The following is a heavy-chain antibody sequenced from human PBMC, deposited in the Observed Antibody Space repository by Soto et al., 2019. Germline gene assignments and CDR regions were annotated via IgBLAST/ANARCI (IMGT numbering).Heavy chain of an antibody. D-gene: IGHD2-2*02. V-gene: IGHV4-31*03. CDR1: GGSISSGGYY. J-gene: IGHJ4*02. CDR2: IYYSGST. Sequence: QVQLQESGPGLVKPSQTLSLTCTVSGGSISSGGYYWSWIRQHPGKGLEWIGYIYYSGSTYYNPSLKSRVTISVDTSKNQFSPKLSSVTAADTAVYYCARGYVPATAIHGGDRAPKLDYWGQGTLVTVSS. CDR3: ARGYVPATAIHGGDRAPKLDY.